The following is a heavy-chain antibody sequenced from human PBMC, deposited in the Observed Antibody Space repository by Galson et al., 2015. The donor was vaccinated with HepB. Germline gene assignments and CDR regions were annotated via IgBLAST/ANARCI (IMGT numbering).Heavy chain of an antibody. J-gene: IGHJ6*03. CDR2: IIPILGIA. D-gene: IGHD2-15*01. Sequence: SVKVSCKASGGTFSSYAISWVRQAPGQGLEWMGGIIPILGIANYAQKFQGRVTITADKSTSTAYMELSSLRSEDTAVYYCARGRRWAAGYYYYMDVWGKGTTVTVSS. CDR1: GGTFSSYA. CDR3: ARGRRWAAGYYYYMDV. V-gene: IGHV1-69*10.